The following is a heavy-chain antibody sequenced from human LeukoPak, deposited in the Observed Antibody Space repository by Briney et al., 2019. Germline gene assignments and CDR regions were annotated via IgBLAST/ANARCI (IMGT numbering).Heavy chain of an antibody. CDR3: ARRGDSSGWTGAFDI. Sequence: PSETLSLTCAVYGGSFSGYYWSWIRQPPGKGLEWIGEINHSGSTNYNPSLKSRVTISVDTSKNQFSLKLSSVTAADTAVYYCARRGDSSGWTGAFDIWGQGTMVTVSS. D-gene: IGHD6-19*01. CDR1: GGSFSGYY. V-gene: IGHV4-34*01. CDR2: INHSGST. J-gene: IGHJ3*02.